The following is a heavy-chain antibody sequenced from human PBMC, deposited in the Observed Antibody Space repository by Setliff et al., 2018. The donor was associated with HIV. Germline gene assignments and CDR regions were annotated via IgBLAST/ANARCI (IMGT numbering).Heavy chain of an antibody. V-gene: IGHV3-48*01. CDR1: GSGFTFSSYS. J-gene: IGHJ4*02. D-gene: IGHD3-10*01. Sequence: PGGSLRLSCAASGSGFTFSSYSMNWVRQAPGKGLEWVSYISSTSSTIYYANSVKGRFTISRDDAKNSLYLQMNSLRAEDTAVYFCAREASRSYLTLVYWGQGTLVTVSS. CDR2: ISSTSSTI. CDR3: AREASRSYLTLVY.